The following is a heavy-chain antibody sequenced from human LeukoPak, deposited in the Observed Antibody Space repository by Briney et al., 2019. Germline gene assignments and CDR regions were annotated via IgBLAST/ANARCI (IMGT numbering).Heavy chain of an antibody. V-gene: IGHV7-4-1*02. J-gene: IGHJ4*02. CDR1: GYTFTNYA. Sequence: ASVKVSCKASGYTFTNYAMNWVRQAPGQWLEWMGWIHPSTGNPTYAQGFTGRFVFSLDTSVSTTYLQISSLKAEDTAVYYCARAYQRLGELSLPDYWGQGTLVTVSS. CDR2: IHPSTGNP. D-gene: IGHD3-16*02. CDR3: ARAYQRLGELSLPDY.